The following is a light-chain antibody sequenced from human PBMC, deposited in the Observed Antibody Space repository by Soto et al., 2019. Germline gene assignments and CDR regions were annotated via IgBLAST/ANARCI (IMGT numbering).Light chain of an antibody. CDR3: RQYHSTPLK. Sequence: DIVMAPSPDALSVSLAWRSIIKCKPAQSVLYISNNKDYLAWYQQKPGQPPKLLLYWASTRESGVPDRFSGSGSGTDITLTFGILQAEEVGVYDRRQYHSTPLKFDGGTKVDIK. CDR2: WAS. J-gene: IGKJ4*02. CDR1: QSVLYISNNKDY. V-gene: IGKV4-1*01.